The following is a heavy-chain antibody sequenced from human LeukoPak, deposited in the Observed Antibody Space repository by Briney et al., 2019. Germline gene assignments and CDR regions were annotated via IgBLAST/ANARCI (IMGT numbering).Heavy chain of an antibody. Sequence: ASVKVSCKASGGTFSSYAISWVRQAPGQGPEWMGRIIPIFGTANYAQKFQGRVTITTDESTSTAYMELSSLRSEDTAVYYCARLLAAAGHSHDYWGQGTLVTVSS. CDR2: IIPIFGTA. V-gene: IGHV1-69*05. CDR1: GGTFSSYA. D-gene: IGHD6-13*01. J-gene: IGHJ4*02. CDR3: ARLLAAAGHSHDY.